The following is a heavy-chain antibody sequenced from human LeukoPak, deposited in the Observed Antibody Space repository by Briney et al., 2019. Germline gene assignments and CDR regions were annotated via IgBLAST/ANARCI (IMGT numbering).Heavy chain of an antibody. Sequence: VASVKVSCKASGYTFTSYYMHWVRQAPGQGLEWMGWINPNSGGTNYAQKFQGRVTMTRDTSISTAYMELSRLRSDDTAVYYCARERMVASYYYYGMDVWGQGTTVTVSS. J-gene: IGHJ6*02. CDR3: ARERMVASYYYYGMDV. D-gene: IGHD5-12*01. CDR1: GYTFTSYY. V-gene: IGHV1-2*02. CDR2: INPNSGGT.